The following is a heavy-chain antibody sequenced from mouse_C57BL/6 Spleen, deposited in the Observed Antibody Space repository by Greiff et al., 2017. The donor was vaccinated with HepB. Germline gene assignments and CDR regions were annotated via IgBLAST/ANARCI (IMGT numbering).Heavy chain of an antibody. D-gene: IGHD1-1*01. Sequence: VQLQQSGAELVKPGASVKMSCKASGYTFTTYPIEWMKQNHGKSLEWIGNFHPYNDDTKYNERFKGKATLTVEKSSSTVYLELSRLTSDDSAVYYCARGGIYYGSSLNWYFDVWGTGTTVTVSS. CDR1: GYTFTTYP. J-gene: IGHJ1*03. CDR2: FHPYNDDT. CDR3: ARGGIYYGSSLNWYFDV. V-gene: IGHV1-47*01.